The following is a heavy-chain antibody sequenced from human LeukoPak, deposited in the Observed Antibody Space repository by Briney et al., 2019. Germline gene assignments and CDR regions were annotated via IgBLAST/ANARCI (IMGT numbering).Heavy chain of an antibody. CDR1: GGSISSYY. D-gene: IGHD1-26*01. CDR3: ARSFRSGYYYYYYMDV. J-gene: IGHJ6*03. V-gene: IGHV4-59*08. Sequence: SETLSLTCTVSGGSISSYYWSWIRQPPGKGLEWIGYIYYSGSTNYNPSLKSRVTISVDTSKNQFSLKLSSVTAADTAVYYCARSFRSGYYYYYYMDVWGKGTTVTVPS. CDR2: IYYSGST.